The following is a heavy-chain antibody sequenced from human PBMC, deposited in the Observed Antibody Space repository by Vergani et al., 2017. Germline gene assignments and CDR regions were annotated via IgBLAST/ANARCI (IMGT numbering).Heavy chain of an antibody. J-gene: IGHJ4*02. D-gene: IGHD5-24*01. V-gene: IGHV4-59*01. Sequence: QVQLQESGPGLVKPSETLSLTCTVSGDSISGYYWSWIRQPPGKGLEWIGYISYSGGSNYNPSLKSRVTISVDTSRNRFSLKLSSVTAADTAVYYCARGGDGYFDYWGQGTLVTVSS. CDR3: ARGGDGYFDY. CDR1: GDSISGYY. CDR2: ISYSGGS.